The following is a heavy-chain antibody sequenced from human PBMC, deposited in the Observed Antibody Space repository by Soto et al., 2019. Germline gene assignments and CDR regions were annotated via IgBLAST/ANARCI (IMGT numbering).Heavy chain of an antibody. J-gene: IGHJ4*02. CDR2: TYFRSKWYN. CDR3: EKGENIETKIGYEFEH. V-gene: IGHV6-1*01. D-gene: IGHD2-15*01. CDR1: WDIFSINTAS. Sequence: SQALXLTCAISWDIFSINTASFNFIMQSPSRCLEWLGRTYFRSKWYNDYDVSVKSRIIINQDTYNIQFSLQLNSVTPDDTAVYFCEKGENIETKIGYEFEHWGQGIMVKVSS.